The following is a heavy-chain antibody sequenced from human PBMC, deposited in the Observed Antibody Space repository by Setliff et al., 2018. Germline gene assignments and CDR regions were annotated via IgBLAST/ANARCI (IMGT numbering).Heavy chain of an antibody. CDR1: GFAFDSYA. V-gene: IGHV3-30*03. Sequence: PGGSLRLSCAAPGFAFDSYAMHWVRQAPGKGLEWVAIIFHDGRDIYYGDSVQGRFAISRDNSKNTLYLQMNSLRSDDTAVYYCAGVHWTTNWFLHYWGQGTLVTVSS. CDR3: AGVHWTTNWFLHY. D-gene: IGHD7-27*01. J-gene: IGHJ4*01. CDR2: IFHDGRDI.